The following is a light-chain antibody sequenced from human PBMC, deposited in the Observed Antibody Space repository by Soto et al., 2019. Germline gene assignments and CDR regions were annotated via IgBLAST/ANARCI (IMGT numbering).Light chain of an antibody. CDR3: SSYVNSITPPYV. CDR2: EVS. J-gene: IGLJ1*01. CDR1: SSDVGGYNY. V-gene: IGLV2-14*01. Sequence: QSALTQPASVSGSPGQSITISCTGTSSDVGGYNYVSWYQQHPGKAPKLMIYEVSNRPSGVSNRFSASKSGNTASLTISGLQAEDEADYYCSSYVNSITPPYVFGTGTKVTVL.